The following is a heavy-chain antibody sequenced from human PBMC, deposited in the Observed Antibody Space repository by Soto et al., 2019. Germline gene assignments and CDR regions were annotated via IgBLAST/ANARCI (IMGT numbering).Heavy chain of an antibody. CDR2: INAGNGNT. Sequence: ASVKVSCKASGYTFTSYAMHWVRQAPGQRLEWMGWINAGNGNTKYSQKFQGRVTITRDTSASTAYMELSSLRSEDTAVYYCASYHCSSTSCRYYYYYGMDFWGQGTSVTVSS. CDR1: GYTFTSYA. J-gene: IGHJ6*02. CDR3: ASYHCSSTSCRYYYYYGMDF. V-gene: IGHV1-3*01. D-gene: IGHD2-2*01.